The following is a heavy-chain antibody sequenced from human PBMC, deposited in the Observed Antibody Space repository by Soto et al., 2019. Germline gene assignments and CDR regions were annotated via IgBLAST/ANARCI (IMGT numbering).Heavy chain of an antibody. V-gene: IGHV3-11*06. J-gene: IGHJ4*02. CDR1: GFIFNDYY. CDR3: ARYAAEVNTFFDF. CDR2: ISGSSGSK. Sequence: QVQLVESGGGLVKPGGSLTLSCAASGFIFNDYYRSWIRQAPGKGLEWVSIISGSSGSKKYADSGKGRFTISRDNAKKSLYLEMNSLRAEDTAVYYCARYAAEVNTFFDFWGQGTQVTVSS. D-gene: IGHD3-16*01.